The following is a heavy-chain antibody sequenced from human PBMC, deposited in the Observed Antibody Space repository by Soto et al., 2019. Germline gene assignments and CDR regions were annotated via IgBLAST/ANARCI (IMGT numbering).Heavy chain of an antibody. Sequence: QVQLQESGPGLVKPSETLSLTCSVSGGSISSYSWSWIRQPPGKGLEWIGFIHYNGNTNSNPSLKSRVTMSLDTSKNQFSLNLTSVTAADTAVYYCARFGVFTISGLFNYWGQGTLVAVSS. J-gene: IGHJ4*02. V-gene: IGHV4-59*01. CDR2: IHYNGNT. D-gene: IGHD3-3*01. CDR3: ARFGVFTISGLFNY. CDR1: GGSISSYS.